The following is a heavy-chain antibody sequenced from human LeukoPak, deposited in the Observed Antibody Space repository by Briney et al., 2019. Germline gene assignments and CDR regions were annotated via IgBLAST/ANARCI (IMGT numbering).Heavy chain of an antibody. CDR2: ISGSGGST. CDR1: GFTFSSYA. V-gene: IGHV3-23*01. D-gene: IGHD2-21*01. CDR3: AKVPDPTAISNFDY. J-gene: IGHJ4*02. Sequence: PWGSLRLSCAASGFTFSSYAMSWVRQAPGKGLEWLSAISGSGGSTYYEDSVKDPITISRDNSKNTLYLQMNSRKAEDTGVYYCAKVPDPTAISNFDYWGQGTLVTVSS.